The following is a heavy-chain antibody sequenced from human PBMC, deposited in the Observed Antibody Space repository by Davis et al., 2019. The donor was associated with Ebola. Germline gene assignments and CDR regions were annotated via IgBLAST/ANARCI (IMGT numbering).Heavy chain of an antibody. CDR3: AREREYFDWLLQTDYGMDV. CDR2: MNPNSGNT. J-gene: IGHJ6*04. D-gene: IGHD3-9*01. Sequence: ASVKVSCKASGYTFTSYDINWVRQATGQGLEWMGWMNPNSGNTGYAQKLQGRVTMTTDTSTSTAYMELRSLRSDDTAVYYCAREREYFDWLLQTDYGMDVWGKGTTVTVSS. V-gene: IGHV1-8*01. CDR1: GYTFTSYD.